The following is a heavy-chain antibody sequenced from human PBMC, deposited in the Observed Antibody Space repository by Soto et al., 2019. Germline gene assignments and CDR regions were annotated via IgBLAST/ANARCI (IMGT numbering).Heavy chain of an antibody. D-gene: IGHD6-13*01. Sequence: QVQLVQSGAEVKKPGASVKVSCKASGYTFTGYYMHWVRQAPGQGLEWMGWINPNSGGTNYAQKFQGWVTMTRDTSISTAYMELSRLRSDDTAVYYCARGAETNSSPDNCDYWGQGTLVTVSS. V-gene: IGHV1-2*04. CDR3: ARGAETNSSPDNCDY. CDR1: GYTFTGYY. CDR2: INPNSGGT. J-gene: IGHJ4*02.